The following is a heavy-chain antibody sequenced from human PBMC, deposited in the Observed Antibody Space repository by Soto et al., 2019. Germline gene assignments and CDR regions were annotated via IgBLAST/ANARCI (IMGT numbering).Heavy chain of an antibody. CDR3: ARQQLENWFDP. CDR2: IYYSGST. V-gene: IGHV4-39*01. CDR1: GGSISSSSYY. J-gene: IGHJ5*02. Sequence: QLQLQESGPGLVKPSETLSLTCTVSGGSISSSSYYWGWIRQPPGKGLEWIGSIYYSGSTYYNPSLKSRVTISVDTSKNQFSLKLSSVTAADTAVYYCARQQLENWFDPWGQGTLVTVSS. D-gene: IGHD6-13*01.